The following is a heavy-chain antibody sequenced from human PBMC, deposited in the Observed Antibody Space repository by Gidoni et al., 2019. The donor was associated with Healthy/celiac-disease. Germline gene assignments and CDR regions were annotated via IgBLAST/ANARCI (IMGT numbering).Heavy chain of an antibody. Sequence: EVQPLESGGCLVQPGGSLRLSCAASGFTYSSYAMSWVSKVPEKGMDCVSSISGIGGSTYYAVSLNGRFTISRDNSKNTLYLQMNILRAEDTAVYYCAKVSSKYSPPMGSSGYYYLDAFDIWGQGTMVTVSS. V-gene: IGHV3-23*01. CDR3: AKVSSKYSPPMGSSGYYYLDAFDI. CDR2: ISGIGGST. CDR1: GFTYSSYA. D-gene: IGHD3-22*01. J-gene: IGHJ3*02.